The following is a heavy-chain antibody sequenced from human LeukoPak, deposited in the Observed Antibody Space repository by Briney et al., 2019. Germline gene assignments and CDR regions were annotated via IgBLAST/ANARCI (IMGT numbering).Heavy chain of an antibody. J-gene: IGHJ4*02. CDR3: AKGGGIHVSFDY. Sequence: GGSLRLSCAASGFTVSSNYMSWVRQAPGKGLEWVSVIYSGGTTYYADSVKGRFTISRHNSRNTVYLQMNSLRAEDTAVYYCAKGGGIHVSFDYWGQGTLVTVSS. CDR2: IYSGGTT. V-gene: IGHV3-66*01. D-gene: IGHD3-10*01. CDR1: GFTVSSNY.